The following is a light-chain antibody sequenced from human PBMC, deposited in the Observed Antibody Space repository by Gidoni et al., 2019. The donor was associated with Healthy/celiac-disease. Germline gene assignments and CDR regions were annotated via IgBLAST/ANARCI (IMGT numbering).Light chain of an antibody. CDR3: QQYGRT. V-gene: IGKV3-15*01. J-gene: IGKJ1*01. CDR1: QSVSSN. Sequence: EIVMTQSPATLSVSPGERATLSCRASQSVSSNLAWYQQKPRQAPRLLIYGASTRATGIPARFSGSGSGTEFTLTISSLQSEDFAVYYCQQYGRTFGQGTKVEIK. CDR2: GAS.